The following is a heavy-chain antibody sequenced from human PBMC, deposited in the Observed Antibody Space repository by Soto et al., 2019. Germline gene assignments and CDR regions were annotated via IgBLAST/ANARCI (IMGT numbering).Heavy chain of an antibody. CDR1: GGSISNNNC. J-gene: IGHJ4*01. Sequence: QVQLQESGPGLVKPSGTLSLTCTVSGGSISNNNCCSWGRQPPERGLEWIGEIYHSGDTNYNTTLKSRVSMSVDKSKNPFSLKMSSAAAAVRAVYCCALFLPAFGGADGAFDFWGPGTVVTASS. V-gene: IGHV4-4*01. CDR2: IYHSGDT. CDR3: ALFLPAFGGADGAFDF. D-gene: IGHD3-3*01.